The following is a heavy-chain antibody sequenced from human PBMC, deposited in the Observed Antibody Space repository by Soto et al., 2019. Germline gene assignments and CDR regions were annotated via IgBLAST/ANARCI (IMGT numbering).Heavy chain of an antibody. Sequence: QVQLVQSGAEVKKPGASVKVSCKASGYTFTSYAMHWVRQAPGQRLEWMGWINAGNGNTKYSQKFQGRVTITRDTSASTAYMELSSLRSEDAVVSYCLIAYGDFDYWGQGTLVTVSS. D-gene: IGHD3-16*02. V-gene: IGHV1-3*01. CDR1: GYTFTSYA. J-gene: IGHJ4*02. CDR3: LIAYGDFDY. CDR2: INAGNGNT.